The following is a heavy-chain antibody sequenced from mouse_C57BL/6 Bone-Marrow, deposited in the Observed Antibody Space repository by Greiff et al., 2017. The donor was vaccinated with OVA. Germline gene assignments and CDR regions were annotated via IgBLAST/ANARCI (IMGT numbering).Heavy chain of an antibody. J-gene: IGHJ1*03. CDR1: GYTFNSYW. CDR2: IDRSDSYT. Sequence: VQLQQPGAELVMPGASVKLSCKASGYTFNSYWMHWVKQRPGQGLEWIGEIDRSDSYTNYNQKFKGKSTLTVDKSSSTAYMQLISLTSEDSAVYYYAREYYNNYDWYFDVWGTGTTVTVSS. D-gene: IGHD2-5*01. CDR3: AREYYNNYDWYFDV. V-gene: IGHV1-69*01.